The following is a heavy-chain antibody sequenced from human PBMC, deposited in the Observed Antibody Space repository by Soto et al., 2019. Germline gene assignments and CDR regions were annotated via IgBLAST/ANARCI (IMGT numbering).Heavy chain of an antibody. CDR1: GGTFSSYT. Sequence: ASVKVSCKASGGTFSSYTISWVRQAPGQGLEWMGRIIPILGIANYAQKFQGRVTITADKSTSTAYMELSSLRSEDTAVYYCARDSRRAIAVAGTSDYWGQGTLVTVSS. D-gene: IGHD6-19*01. V-gene: IGHV1-69*04. J-gene: IGHJ4*02. CDR2: IIPILGIA. CDR3: ARDSRRAIAVAGTSDY.